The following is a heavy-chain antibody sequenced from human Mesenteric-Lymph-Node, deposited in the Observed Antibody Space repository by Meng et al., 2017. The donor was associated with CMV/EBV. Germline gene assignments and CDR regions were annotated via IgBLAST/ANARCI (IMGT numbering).Heavy chain of an antibody. CDR2: ISYDGSNK. J-gene: IGHJ4*02. CDR1: GFTFNKHW. Sequence: GGSLRLSCAASGFTFNKHWMSWVRQAPGKGLEWVAVISYDGSNKYYADSVKGRFTISRDNSKNTLYLQMNSLRAEDTAVYYCARAGYSSGWPNDYWGQGTLVTVSS. D-gene: IGHD6-19*01. CDR3: ARAGYSSGWPNDY. V-gene: IGHV3-30-3*01.